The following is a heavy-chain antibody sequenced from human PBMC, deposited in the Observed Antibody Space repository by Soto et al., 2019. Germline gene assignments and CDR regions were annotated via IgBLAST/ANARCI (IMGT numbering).Heavy chain of an antibody. CDR3: ARTGNDYSNYGWFDP. V-gene: IGHV4-59*01. J-gene: IGHJ5*02. D-gene: IGHD4-4*01. CDR2: IYYSGST. CDR1: GGSISSYY. Sequence: PSETLSLTCTVSGGSISSYYWSWIRQPPGKGLEWIGYIYYSGSTNYNPSLKSRVTISVDTSKNQFSLKLSSVTAADTAVYYCARTGNDYSNYGWFDPWGQGTLVTV.